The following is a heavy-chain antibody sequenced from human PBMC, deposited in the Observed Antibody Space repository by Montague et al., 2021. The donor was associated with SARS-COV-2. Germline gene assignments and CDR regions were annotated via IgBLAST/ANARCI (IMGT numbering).Heavy chain of an antibody. V-gene: IGHV4-34*01. CDR1: GGSFSDYY. CDR2: IYHIGSS. Sequence: SETLSLTCAVSGGSFSDYYWTWIRQPPGKGLEWIGDIYHIGSSNYNPSLKSRVTISVDTSKSQFSLKLTSVTAADTAVYYCARARVAITVVLVVIGASGYFDIWGQGTLVTVSS. J-gene: IGHJ3*02. D-gene: IGHD2-15*01. CDR3: ARARVAITVVLVVIGASGYFDI.